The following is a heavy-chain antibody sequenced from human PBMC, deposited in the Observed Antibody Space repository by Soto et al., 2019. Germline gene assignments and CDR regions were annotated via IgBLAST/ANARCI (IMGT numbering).Heavy chain of an antibody. V-gene: IGHV3-11*01. Sequence: QVQLVESGGGLVKPGGSLRLSCAASGFTFSDSYMSWLRQAPGRGLAWFSYITSSGSSVYYVDSVKGRFTISRDNAKNSLYLQMNSLRAEDTAVYYCARHWGRDGSAQMDAVDIWGPGTVVTVSS. CDR2: ITSSGSSV. CDR1: GFTFSDSY. D-gene: IGHD3-10*01. J-gene: IGHJ3*02. CDR3: ARHWGRDGSAQMDAVDI.